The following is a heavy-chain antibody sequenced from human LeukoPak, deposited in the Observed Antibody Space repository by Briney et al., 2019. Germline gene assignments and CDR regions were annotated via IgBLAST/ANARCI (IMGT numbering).Heavy chain of an antibody. J-gene: IGHJ5*02. V-gene: IGHV3-74*01. D-gene: IGHD1-26*01. CDR2: IHGDGDNI. CDR1: GFPFSSYA. Sequence: GGSLRLSCAASGFPFSSYAMYWVRQAPGKGLVWVARIHGDGDNISYADSVRGRFTISRDNAKDTLYLHMNSLRPEDTAVYYCARAQVGAPTDLWGQGTLVTASS. CDR3: ARAQVGAPTDL.